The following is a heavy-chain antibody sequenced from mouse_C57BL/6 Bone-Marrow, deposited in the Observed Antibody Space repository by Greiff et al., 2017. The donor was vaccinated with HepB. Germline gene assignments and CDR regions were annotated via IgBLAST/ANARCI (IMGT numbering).Heavy chain of an antibody. Sequence: QVQLQQPGAELVMPGASVKLSCKASGYTFTSYWMHWVKQRPGQGLEWIGEIDPSDSYTNYNQKFKGKSTLTVDKSSSTAYMQLSSLTSDDSAVYDCARLATVVVTDYAMDYWGQGTAVTVSS. J-gene: IGHJ4*01. D-gene: IGHD1-1*01. V-gene: IGHV1-69*01. CDR1: GYTFTSYW. CDR3: ARLATVVVTDYAMDY. CDR2: IDPSDSYT.